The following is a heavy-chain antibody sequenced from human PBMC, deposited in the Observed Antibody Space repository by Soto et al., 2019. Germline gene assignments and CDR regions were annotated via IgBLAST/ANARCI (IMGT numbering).Heavy chain of an antibody. CDR2: ISSSSGST. CDR3: ARDRGGYDRLYYYHGMDV. Sequence: PGVSLRLSCSASGFTFSDYYMSWIRQAPVKGLEYISYISSSSGSTNYADSVKGRFTISRDNAKNSLYLQMSSLRAEDTAVYYCARDRGGYDRLYYYHGMDVWGQGTTVTVSS. V-gene: IGHV3-11*06. CDR1: GFTFSDYY. D-gene: IGHD5-12*01. J-gene: IGHJ6*02.